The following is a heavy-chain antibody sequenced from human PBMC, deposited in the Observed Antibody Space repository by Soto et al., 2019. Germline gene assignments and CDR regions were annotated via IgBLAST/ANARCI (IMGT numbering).Heavy chain of an antibody. V-gene: IGHV4-30-4*01. J-gene: IGHJ3*02. CDR3: ARVFCYYDSSGYIDAFDI. CDR1: GGSISSGDYY. CDR2: IYYSGTT. Sequence: SETLSLTCTVSGGSISSGDYYWSWIRQPPGKGLELIGYIYYSGTTYYNPSLKSRVTISVDTSKNQFSLKLSSVTAADTAVYYCARVFCYYDSSGYIDAFDIWGQGTMVTVS. D-gene: IGHD3-22*01.